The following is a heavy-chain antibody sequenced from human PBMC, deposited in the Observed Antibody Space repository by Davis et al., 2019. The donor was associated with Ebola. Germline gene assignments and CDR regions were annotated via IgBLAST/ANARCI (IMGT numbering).Heavy chain of an antibody. Sequence: GGSLRLSCATSGITFSSYGFHWVRQAPGKGLEWVAHINPDGTRKQYVDSVEGRFTISRDNAKNSLLLQLNSLRAEDTALYHCARLPSGVGRALDYWGHGTLVTVSS. CDR3: ARLPSGVGRALDY. CDR1: GITFSSYG. V-gene: IGHV3-7*01. J-gene: IGHJ4*01. D-gene: IGHD5-12*01. CDR2: INPDGTRK.